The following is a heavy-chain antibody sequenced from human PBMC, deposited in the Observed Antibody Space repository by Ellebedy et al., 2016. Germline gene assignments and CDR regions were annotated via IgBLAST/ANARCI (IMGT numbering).Heavy chain of an antibody. Sequence: GRSLRLSXAASGFTFKTYAMSWVRQAPGEGLEWVSTPSGSGPKTYYADSVQGRFTISRDNSKSTLYLQMNSLRAEDTAVYYCAKHETDGDYYFDLWGRGTLVTVSS. D-gene: IGHD2-21*01. V-gene: IGHV3-23*01. CDR3: AKHETDGDYYFDL. CDR2: PSGSGPKT. CDR1: GFTFKTYA. J-gene: IGHJ2*01.